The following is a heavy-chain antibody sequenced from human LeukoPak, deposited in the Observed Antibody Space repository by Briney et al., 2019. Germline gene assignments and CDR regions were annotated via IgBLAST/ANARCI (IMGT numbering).Heavy chain of an antibody. J-gene: IGHJ4*02. CDR1: GFTFSGSA. V-gene: IGHV3-73*01. D-gene: IGHD6-13*01. CDR3: TRRLAAAGNTGDY. CDR2: IRSKANSYAT. Sequence: AGGSLRLSCAASGFTFSGSAMHWVRQASGKGLEWVGRIRSKANSYATAYAASVEGRFTISRDDSKNTAYLQMNSLKTEDTVVYYCTRRLAAAGNTGDYWGQGTLVTVSA.